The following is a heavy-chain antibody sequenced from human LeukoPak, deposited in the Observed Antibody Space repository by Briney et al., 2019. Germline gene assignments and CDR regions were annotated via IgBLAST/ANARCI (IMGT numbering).Heavy chain of an antibody. CDR2: INHSGST. J-gene: IGHJ4*02. D-gene: IGHD6-19*01. CDR3: ARARGAVAIDY. CDR1: GGSFSGYY. Sequence: SETLSLTCAVYGGSFSGYYWSWIRQPPGKGLEWIGEINHSGSTNYNPSLKSRVTISVDTSKNQFSLKLSSVTAADTAVYYCARARGAVAIDYWGQGTLVTVSS. V-gene: IGHV4-34*01.